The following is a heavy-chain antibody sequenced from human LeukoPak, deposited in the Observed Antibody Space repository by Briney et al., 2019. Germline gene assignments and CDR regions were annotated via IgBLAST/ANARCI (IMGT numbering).Heavy chain of an antibody. CDR3: ARDPSSSGWSHFFDY. V-gene: IGHV4-59*01. D-gene: IGHD6-19*01. CDR2: IYYSGST. Sequence: SETLSLTCTVSGDSISSNYYNWIRQPPGKGLEWIGYIYYSGSTNYNPSLKSRVTISVDTSKNQFSLKLTSVTAADTAVYYCARDPSSSGWSHFFDYWGQGTLVTVSS. J-gene: IGHJ4*02. CDR1: GDSISSNY.